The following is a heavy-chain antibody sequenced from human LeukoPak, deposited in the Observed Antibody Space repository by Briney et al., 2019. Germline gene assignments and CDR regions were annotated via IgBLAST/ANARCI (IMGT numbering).Heavy chain of an antibody. V-gene: IGHV4-39*01. J-gene: IGHJ3*02. CDR2: IYYSGST. CDR1: GGSISSSSYY. CDR3: ARQRYDFWSGHCTGVDAFDI. D-gene: IGHD3-3*01. Sequence: SETLSLTCTVSGGSISSSSYYWGWICQPPGKGLEWIGSIYYSGSTYYNPSLKSRVTISVDTSKNQFSLKLSSVTAADTAVYYCARQRYDFWSGHCTGVDAFDIWGQGTMVTVSS.